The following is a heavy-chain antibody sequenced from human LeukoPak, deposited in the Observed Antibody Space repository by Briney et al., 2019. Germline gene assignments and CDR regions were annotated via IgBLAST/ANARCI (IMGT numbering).Heavy chain of an antibody. CDR3: AREKYSSGWYSY. CDR1: GYTFTGYY. CDR2: INPNSGGT. Sequence: GASVKVSCKASGYTFTGYYMHWVRQAPGQGLEWMGWINPNSGGTNYAQKFQGRVTMTRDTSISTAYMELSRLRSDGTAVYYCAREKYSSGWYSYWGQGTLVTVSS. J-gene: IGHJ4*02. D-gene: IGHD6-19*01. V-gene: IGHV1-2*02.